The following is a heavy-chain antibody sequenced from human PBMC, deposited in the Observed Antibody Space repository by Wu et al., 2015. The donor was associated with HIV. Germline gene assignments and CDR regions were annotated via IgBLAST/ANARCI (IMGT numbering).Heavy chain of an antibody. CDR2: SDPEEGEL. Sequence: QVQFVQSGAEVKKPGASVKVSCKVSGYSLTELSLHWVRQPPGEGLEWMGGSDPEEGELVYAQKFQGRVTMTEDTSTNTAHIELSSLRSEDTAVYYCARDGDPRDIVVVPAAEGNYYYMDSWGQRDHGHRLL. D-gene: IGHD2-2*01. V-gene: IGHV1-24*01. J-gene: IGHJ6*03. CDR1: GYSLTELS. CDR3: ARDGDPRDIVVVPAAEGNYYYMDS.